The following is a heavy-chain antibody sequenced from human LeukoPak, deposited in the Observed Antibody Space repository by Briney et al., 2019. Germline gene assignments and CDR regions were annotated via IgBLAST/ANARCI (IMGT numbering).Heavy chain of an antibody. CDR2: IIPIFGTA. CDR3: ARGYYVDS. V-gene: IGHV1-69*01. J-gene: IGHJ5*01. D-gene: IGHD3-10*01. Sequence: ASVKVSCKASRDTFSSYAISRVRQAPGQGLEWMGGIIPIFGTAIYAQKFQGRVTITADESTSTAYMELSSLRSEDTAMYYCARGYYVDSWGQGTLVTVSS. CDR1: RDTFSSYA.